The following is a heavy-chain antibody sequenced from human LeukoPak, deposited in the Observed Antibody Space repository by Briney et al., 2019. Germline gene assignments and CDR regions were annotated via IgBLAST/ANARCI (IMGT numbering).Heavy chain of an antibody. J-gene: IGHJ6*02. CDR2: MDWDEDK. CDR1: GFSLSTSGMC. V-gene: IGHV2-70*01. CDR3: ARIYRDYYYYGMDV. D-gene: IGHD4-17*01. Sequence: SGPPLLNPTQPLTLTCTFSGFSLSTSGMCVSWIHQPPGRAREWLALMDWDEDKYYSTSLKTRLTISKDTSKNQVVLTMTNMDPVDTVTYYCARIYRDYYYYGMDVWGQGTTVTVSS.